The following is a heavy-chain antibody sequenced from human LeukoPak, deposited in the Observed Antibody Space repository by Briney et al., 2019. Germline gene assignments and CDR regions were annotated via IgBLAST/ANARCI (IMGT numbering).Heavy chain of an antibody. Sequence: PSETLSLTCTVSGGSISSYYWSWIRQPPGKGLEWIGYIYYSGSTNYNPSLKSRVTISVDTSKNQFSLKLSSVTAADTAVYYCARDGEDSSGYYSKYYYYYMDVWGKGTTVTVSS. CDR1: GGSISSYY. CDR3: ARDGEDSSGYYSKYYYYYMDV. CDR2: IYYSGST. J-gene: IGHJ6*03. D-gene: IGHD3-22*01. V-gene: IGHV4-59*01.